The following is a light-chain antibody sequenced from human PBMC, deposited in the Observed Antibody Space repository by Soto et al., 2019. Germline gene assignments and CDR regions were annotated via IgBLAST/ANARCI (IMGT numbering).Light chain of an antibody. J-gene: IGLJ1*01. CDR1: SSDVGTYKY. V-gene: IGLV2-14*01. Sequence: QSALTQPASVSGSPGQSITISCTGTSSDVGTYKYVSWYQQHPGKAPKLIIYDVNNRPSGISDRFSGSKSANTASLTISGLQAEDEADYFCSSYTTTSSYVFGTGTKVTVL. CDR2: DVN. CDR3: SSYTTTSSYV.